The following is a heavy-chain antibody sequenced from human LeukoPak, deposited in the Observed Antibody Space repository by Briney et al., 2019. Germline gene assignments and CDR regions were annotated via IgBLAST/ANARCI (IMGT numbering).Heavy chain of an antibody. CDR2: IYTSGST. J-gene: IGHJ6*03. Sequence: SETLSLTCTVSGGSISSSSYYWGWIRQPAGKGLEWIGRIYTSGSTNYNPSLKSRVTMSVDTSKNQFSLKLSSVTAADTAVYYCAREVRREYYYMDVWGKGTTVTISS. D-gene: IGHD2-2*01. CDR1: GGSISSSSYY. V-gene: IGHV4-61*02. CDR3: AREVRREYYYMDV.